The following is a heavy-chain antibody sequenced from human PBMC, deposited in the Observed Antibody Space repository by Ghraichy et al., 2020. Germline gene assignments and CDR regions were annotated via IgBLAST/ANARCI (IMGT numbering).Heavy chain of an antibody. CDR1: GFTVSSNY. J-gene: IGHJ4*02. V-gene: IGHV3-53*04. Sequence: GGSLRLSCAASGFTVSSNYMSWVRQAPGKGLEWVSVIYSGGGTYYADSVKGRFTISRHNSENTLFLQMNSQRAEDTAVYYCARGTTPGYFDYWGQGTLVTVSS. CDR3: ARGTTPGYFDY. D-gene: IGHD1-1*01. CDR2: IYSGGGT.